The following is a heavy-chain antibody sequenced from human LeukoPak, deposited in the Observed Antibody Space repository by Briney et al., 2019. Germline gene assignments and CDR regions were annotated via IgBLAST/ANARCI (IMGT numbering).Heavy chain of an antibody. D-gene: IGHD1/OR15-1a*01. CDR3: ARDASRTAFDI. CDR1: GYTFTGYY. V-gene: IGHV1-2*02. CDR2: INPNSGGT. J-gene: IGHJ3*02. Sequence: PVASVKVSCKASGYTFTGYYMHWVRQAPGQGLEWMGWINPNSGGTNYAQKFQGRVTMTRDTSVSTAYLDLSRLRSDDTAVYYCARDASRTAFDIWGQGTMVTVSS.